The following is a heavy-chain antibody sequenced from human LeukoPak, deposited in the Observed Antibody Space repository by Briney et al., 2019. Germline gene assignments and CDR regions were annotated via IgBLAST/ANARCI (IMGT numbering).Heavy chain of an antibody. Sequence: SETLSLTCAVSGGHFSGYFWTWIRQPPGKGLEWIGEINHSGSTNYNPSLKSRVTISVDTSKNQFSLKLSSVTAADTAVYYCARGAGALGYWGQGTLVTVSS. J-gene: IGHJ4*02. CDR1: GGHFSGYF. CDR2: INHSGST. CDR3: ARGAGALGY. V-gene: IGHV4-34*01. D-gene: IGHD7-27*01.